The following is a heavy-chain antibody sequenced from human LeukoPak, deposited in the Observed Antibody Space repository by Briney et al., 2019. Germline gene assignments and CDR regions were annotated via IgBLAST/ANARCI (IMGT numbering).Heavy chain of an antibody. CDR2: INAGNGNT. Sequence: ASVKVSCKASGYTFTSYAMHWVRQAPGQRLEWMGWINAGNGNTKYSQKFQGRVTITRDTSASTAYVELSSLRSEDTAVYYCARDLSYSIWRGYYYGMDVWGQGTTVTVSS. D-gene: IGHD4-11*01. J-gene: IGHJ6*02. CDR3: ARDLSYSIWRGYYYGMDV. CDR1: GYTFTSYA. V-gene: IGHV1-3*01.